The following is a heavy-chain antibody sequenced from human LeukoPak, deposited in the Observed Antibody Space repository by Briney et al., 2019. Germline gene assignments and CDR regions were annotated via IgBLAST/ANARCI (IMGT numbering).Heavy chain of an antibody. D-gene: IGHD2-2*01. Sequence: PGGSLRLSCVASGFTFTKYWMQWVRQVPGKGLQWVSRINQNGSITDYADCVKGRFTISRDNAKNTVYLQMSSLRAEDTAIYYCARICSTTDCLISAWGQGTLVTVSS. CDR2: INQNGSIT. J-gene: IGHJ4*02. CDR1: GFTFTKYW. CDR3: ARICSTTDCLISA. V-gene: IGHV3-74*01.